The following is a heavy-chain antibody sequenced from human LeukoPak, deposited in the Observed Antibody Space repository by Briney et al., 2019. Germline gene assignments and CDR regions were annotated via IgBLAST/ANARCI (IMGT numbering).Heavy chain of an antibody. CDR3: ARVADYYDSSGYPDY. J-gene: IGHJ4*02. D-gene: IGHD3-22*01. Sequence: GESLKISCKGSGYIFTSYWIGWVRQMPGKGLEWMGIIYPGDSDTRYSPSFQGQVTISADKSISTAYLQWSSLKASDTAMYHCARVADYYDSSGYPDYWGQGTLVTVSS. V-gene: IGHV5-51*01. CDR1: GYIFTSYW. CDR2: IYPGDSDT.